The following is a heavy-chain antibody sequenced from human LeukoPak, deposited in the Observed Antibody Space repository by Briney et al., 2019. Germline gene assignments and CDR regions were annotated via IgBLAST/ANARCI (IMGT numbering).Heavy chain of an antibody. CDR3: ARLTRGQQLGAFDY. CDR2: ISSSSSYI. V-gene: IGHV3-21*01. D-gene: IGHD6-13*01. CDR1: GFTFSSYS. Sequence: GGSLRLSCAASGFTFSSYSMNWVRQAPGKGLEWVSSISSSSSYIYYADSVKGRFTISRDNAKNSLYLQMNSLRAEDTAVYYCARLTRGQQLGAFDYWGQGTLVTVSS. J-gene: IGHJ4*02.